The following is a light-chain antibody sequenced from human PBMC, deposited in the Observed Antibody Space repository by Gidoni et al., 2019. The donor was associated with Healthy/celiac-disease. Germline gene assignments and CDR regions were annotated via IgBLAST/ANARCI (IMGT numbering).Light chain of an antibody. CDR3: QQSYTTPRP. CDR2: AAS. J-gene: IGKJ2*01. CDR1: QSINSY. V-gene: IGKV1-39*01. Sequence: DIQMTQSPSSLYASVGDRVTITCRASQSINSYLNWYQQKPGKAPKLLIYAASSLQSGVPSRFSGSGSGTDFTLTISSLQPEDFATYYCQQSYTTPRPFGQGTQLEIK.